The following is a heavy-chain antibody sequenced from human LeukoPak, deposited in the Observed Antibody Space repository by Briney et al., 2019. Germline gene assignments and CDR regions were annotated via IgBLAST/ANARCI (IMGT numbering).Heavy chain of an antibody. CDR3: AREGCSGGSCYHNWFDP. CDR2: INQDGSEK. Sequence: GGSLRVSCAASGFTFSSYWMSWVRQAPGKGLEWVANINQDGSEKYYVDSVKGRFTISRDNAKNSLYLQMNSLRAEDTAVYYCAREGCSGGSCYHNWFDPWGQGTLVTVSS. D-gene: IGHD2-15*01. CDR1: GFTFSSYW. J-gene: IGHJ5*02. V-gene: IGHV3-7*01.